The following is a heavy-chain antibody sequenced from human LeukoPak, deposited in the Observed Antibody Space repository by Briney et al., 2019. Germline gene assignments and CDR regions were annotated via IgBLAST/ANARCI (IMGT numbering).Heavy chain of an antibody. Sequence: SVKVSCKASGGAFSSYAISWVRQAPGQGLEWMGGVIPIFGTANYAQKFQGRVTITTDESTSTAYMELSSLRSEDTAVYYCARDGSPWDYYYMDVWGKGTTVTVSS. J-gene: IGHJ6*03. CDR1: GGAFSSYA. CDR3: ARDGSPWDYYYMDV. CDR2: VIPIFGTA. D-gene: IGHD3-16*01. V-gene: IGHV1-69*05.